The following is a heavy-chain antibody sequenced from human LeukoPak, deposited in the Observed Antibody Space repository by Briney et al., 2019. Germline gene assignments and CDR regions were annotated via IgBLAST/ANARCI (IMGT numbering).Heavy chain of an antibody. CDR1: GGSISGSTYY. CDR2: VYYSGIT. Sequence: SETLSLTCTVSGGSISGSTYYWGWIRQSPGKGLEWIGNVYYSGITYYNPSLKSRVTISVDTSKNQFSLKLSSVTAADTAVYYCARVVGAEYYFDYWGQGTLVTVSS. D-gene: IGHD1-26*01. V-gene: IGHV4-39*07. CDR3: ARVVGAEYYFDY. J-gene: IGHJ4*02.